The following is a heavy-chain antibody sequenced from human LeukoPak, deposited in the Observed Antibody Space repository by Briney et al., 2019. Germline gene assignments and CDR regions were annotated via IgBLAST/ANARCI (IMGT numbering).Heavy chain of an antibody. CDR2: ISGSSTTR. J-gene: IGHJ4*02. CDR3: ARDASDSSSWGEDY. V-gene: IGHV3-48*04. CDR1: GFTFSSYS. Sequence: HPGGSLRLSCVGSGFTFSSYSLSWVRQAPGKGLEWVSFISGSSTTRHYAVSVEGRFTVSRDTAKNSLYLQMNSLRADDTAVYYCARDASDSSSWGEDYWGQGTLVTVSS. D-gene: IGHD6-13*01.